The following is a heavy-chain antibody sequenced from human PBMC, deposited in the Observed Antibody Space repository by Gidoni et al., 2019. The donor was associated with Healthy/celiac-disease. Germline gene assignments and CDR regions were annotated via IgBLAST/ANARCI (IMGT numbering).Heavy chain of an antibody. J-gene: IGHJ5*02. CDR2: ISSSSSYI. V-gene: IGHV3-21*01. Sequence: EVQLVESGGGLVKPGGSLRLSCAASGFTSRSYSMNWVRQAPGKGLEWVSSISSSSSYIYYADSVKGRFTISRDNAKNSLYLQMNSLRAEDTAVYYCARGVSSSSWYGRELWFDPWGQGTLVTVSS. D-gene: IGHD6-13*01. CDR1: GFTSRSYS. CDR3: ARGVSSSSWYGRELWFDP.